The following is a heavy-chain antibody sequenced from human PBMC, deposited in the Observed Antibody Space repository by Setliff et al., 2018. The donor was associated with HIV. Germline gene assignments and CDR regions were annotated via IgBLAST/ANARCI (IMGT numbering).Heavy chain of an antibody. Sequence: GASVKVSCKASGYTFSYAMHWVRQAPGQRLEWMGWINAGNGNTKYSQKFQGRVTITRDTSASTAYMELSSLRSEDTAVYYCAIAGQWLRGKYFRHWGQGTLVTVSS. D-gene: IGHD6-19*01. CDR3: AIAGQWLRGKYFRH. J-gene: IGHJ1*01. CDR1: GYTFSYA. V-gene: IGHV1-3*01. CDR2: INAGNGNT.